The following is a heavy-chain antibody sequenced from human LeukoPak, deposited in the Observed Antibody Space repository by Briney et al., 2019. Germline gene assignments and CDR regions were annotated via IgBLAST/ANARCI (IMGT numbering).Heavy chain of an antibody. D-gene: IGHD4-17*01. CDR2: IYYSGST. J-gene: IGHJ4*02. CDR1: GGSISSSSYY. Sequence: PSETLSLTCTVSGGSISSSSYYWGWIRQPPGKGLEWIGSIYYSGSTYYNPSLKSRVTISVDTSKNQFSLKLSSVTAADTAVYYCARRTVTTTDDFDYWGQGTLVTVSS. CDR3: ARRTVTTTDDFDY. V-gene: IGHV4-39*07.